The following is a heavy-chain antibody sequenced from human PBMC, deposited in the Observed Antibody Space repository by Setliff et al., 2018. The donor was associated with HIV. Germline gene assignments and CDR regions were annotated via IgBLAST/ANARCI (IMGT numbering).Heavy chain of an antibody. Sequence: GGSLRLSCSASGFTFSAYAMAWVRQAPGEGLEWVSTIGAVGSPTFYAESVKGRFTISKDNSKNTLYLQMSSLRDEDTAVYYCVRGSGYYYFDNWGQGALVTVSS. J-gene: IGHJ4*02. CDR2: IGAVGSPT. D-gene: IGHD3-22*01. CDR1: GFTFSAYA. CDR3: VRGSGYYYFDN. V-gene: IGHV3-23*01.